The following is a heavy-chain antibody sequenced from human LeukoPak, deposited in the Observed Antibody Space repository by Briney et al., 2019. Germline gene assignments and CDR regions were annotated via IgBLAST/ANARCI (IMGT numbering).Heavy chain of an antibody. V-gene: IGHV3-7*05. CDR3: ARLNWKPPYYYYGMDV. CDR2: IKEDGSEK. D-gene: IGHD1-20*01. J-gene: IGHJ6*02. Sequence: GGSLRLSCAASGFTFSNYWMSWVRQAPGKGLEWVANIKEDGSEKYYVDSVKGRFTISRDNAKNSLYLQMNSLRAEDTAVYYCARLNWKPPYYYYGMDVWGQGTTVTVSS. CDR1: GFTFSNYW.